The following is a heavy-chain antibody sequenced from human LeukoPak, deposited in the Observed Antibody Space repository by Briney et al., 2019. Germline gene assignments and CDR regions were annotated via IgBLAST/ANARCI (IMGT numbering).Heavy chain of an antibody. CDR3: NRDWHRNWNTFYYHMDV. CDR2: IRSNAYGGTT. D-gene: IGHD1/OR15-1a*01. V-gene: IGHV3-49*03. CDR1: GFTFGDFA. J-gene: IGHJ6*03. Sequence: GGSLRLSCTTSGFTFGDFAMTWFRQAPGKGLEWVGFIRSNAYGGTTEYAASVKGRFTISRDDFKNIANLQMNSLKTEDTAVYYCNRDWHRNWNTFYYHMDVWGKGTTVTVSS.